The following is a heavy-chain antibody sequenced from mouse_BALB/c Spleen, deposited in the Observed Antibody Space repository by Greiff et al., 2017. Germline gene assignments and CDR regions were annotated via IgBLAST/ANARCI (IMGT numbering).Heavy chain of an antibody. CDR3: ARRGYGNFCDY. CDR2: ISSGSSTI. Sequence: EVKLMESGGGLVQPGGSRKLSCAASGFTFSSFGMHWVRQAPEKGLEWVAYISSGSSTIYYADTVKGRFTISRDNPKNTLFLQMTSLRSEDTARYDWARRGYGNFCDYWGQGTTLTVAA. CDR1: GFTFSSFG. J-gene: IGHJ2*01. D-gene: IGHD2-1*01. V-gene: IGHV5-17*02.